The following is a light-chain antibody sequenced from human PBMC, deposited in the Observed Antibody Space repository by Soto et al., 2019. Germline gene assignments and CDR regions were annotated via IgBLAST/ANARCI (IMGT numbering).Light chain of an antibody. CDR1: HSISSNY. V-gene: IGKV3-20*01. CDR2: RAS. J-gene: IGKJ2*01. Sequence: EIVLTQSPGTLRLSPGERATLSRRASHSISSNYITWYQQRPRQPPRLLIDRASRSATGIPHRFSASGSATDFSLTTSSVQPEDFAAFYCLLHGSLPPYTFGQGTKLEIK. CDR3: LLHGSLPPYT.